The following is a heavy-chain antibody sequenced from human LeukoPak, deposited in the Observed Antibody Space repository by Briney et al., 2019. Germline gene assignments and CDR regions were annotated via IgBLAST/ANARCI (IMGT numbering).Heavy chain of an antibody. V-gene: IGHV3-7*03. J-gene: IGHJ6*02. Sequence: PGGSARLSCAASGFTFSNYWMTWVRQVPGKGLEWVATIKQDGGERYYVDSVEGRFTISRDNGKTSVYLQMNSLRADDTAVYYCARSRAAVVMGELIPSLYYGMDVWGQGTTVTVSS. CDR1: GFTFSNYW. CDR2: IKQDGGER. CDR3: ARSRAAVVMGELIPSLYYGMDV. D-gene: IGHD3-16*01.